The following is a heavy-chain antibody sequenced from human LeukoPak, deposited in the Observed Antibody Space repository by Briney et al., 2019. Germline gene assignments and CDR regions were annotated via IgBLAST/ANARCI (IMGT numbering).Heavy chain of an antibody. D-gene: IGHD3-16*01. J-gene: IGHJ6*02. CDR1: GFTFSTYW. Sequence: GGSLRLSCAVSGFTFSTYWMDWVRQAPGKGLVWVSHINSDGSTTDYADSVKGRFAVSRDNATKTLYLQMNSLTAEDTAVYYCGRGAHFGIDVWGRGTTVTVSS. CDR3: GRGAHFGIDV. CDR2: INSDGSTT. V-gene: IGHV3-74*01.